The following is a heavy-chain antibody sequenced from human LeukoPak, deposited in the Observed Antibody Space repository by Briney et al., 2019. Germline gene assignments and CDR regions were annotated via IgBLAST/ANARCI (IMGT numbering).Heavy chain of an antibody. V-gene: IGHV3-11*01. CDR2: ISSSGSTI. CDR1: GFTFSDYY. Sequence: KAGGSLRLSCAASGFTFSDYYMSWIRQAPGKGLEWVSYISSSGSTIYYADSVKGRFTISRDNAKSSLYLQMNNLRAEDTAVYYCAKDHSSSTPYYYYGMDVWGQGTTVTVSS. CDR3: AKDHSSSTPYYYYGMDV. J-gene: IGHJ6*02. D-gene: IGHD6-13*01.